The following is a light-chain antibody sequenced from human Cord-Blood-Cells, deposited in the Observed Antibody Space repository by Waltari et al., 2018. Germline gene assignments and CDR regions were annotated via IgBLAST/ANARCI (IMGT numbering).Light chain of an antibody. Sequence: EIVLTHSPGTLSLSPGERATLSFRASQSVSSSYLDWYQQKPGQAPRLLIYGASSRATGSPDRFSGSGSGTDFTLTISRLEPEDFAVYYCQQYGSSPLTFGGGTKVEIK. CDR3: QQYGSSPLT. J-gene: IGKJ4*01. V-gene: IGKV3-20*01. CDR2: GAS. CDR1: QSVSSSY.